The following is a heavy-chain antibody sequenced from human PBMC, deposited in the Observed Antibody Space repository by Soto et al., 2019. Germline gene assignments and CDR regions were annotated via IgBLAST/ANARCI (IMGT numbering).Heavy chain of an antibody. V-gene: IGHV1-18*01. Sequence: ASMKVSFKAPVYTFTSYGISCVRQAPGQRLEWIGWISAYNSNTNYAQKLQGRVTMTTDTSTSTAYMELRSMRSDDTAVYYCARDYYDSSGYYGPNYYYYGMDVWGQGTTVTVSS. CDR3: ARDYYDSSGYYGPNYYYYGMDV. CDR1: VYTFTSYG. D-gene: IGHD3-22*01. CDR2: ISAYNSNT. J-gene: IGHJ6*01.